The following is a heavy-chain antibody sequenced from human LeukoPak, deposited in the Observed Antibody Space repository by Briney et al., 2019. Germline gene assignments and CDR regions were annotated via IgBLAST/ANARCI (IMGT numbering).Heavy chain of an antibody. Sequence: SETLSLTCAVYGGSFSGYYWSWIRQPPGKGLEWIGEINHSGNTNYNPSLKSRVTISVDTSQNQFSLKLSSVTAADTAVYYCARGGRITIFGVVIPPRYYFDYWGQGTLVTVSS. CDR2: INHSGNT. CDR3: ARGGRITIFGVVIPPRYYFDY. J-gene: IGHJ4*02. D-gene: IGHD3-3*01. V-gene: IGHV4-34*01. CDR1: GGSFSGYY.